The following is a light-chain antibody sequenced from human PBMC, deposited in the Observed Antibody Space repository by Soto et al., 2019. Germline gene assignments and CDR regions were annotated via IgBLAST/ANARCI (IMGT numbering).Light chain of an antibody. Sequence: DIQMTQSPSSLSVSIGDRVTITCLASQSISDSLAWYQQKPGKAPDLLISDVSKLERGVASRFSGSGSGTEFTLTISSMQPDDLATYYCQQYHGFSRTFGQGTKVDIK. CDR3: QQYHGFSRT. CDR1: QSISDS. CDR2: DVS. V-gene: IGKV1-5*01. J-gene: IGKJ1*01.